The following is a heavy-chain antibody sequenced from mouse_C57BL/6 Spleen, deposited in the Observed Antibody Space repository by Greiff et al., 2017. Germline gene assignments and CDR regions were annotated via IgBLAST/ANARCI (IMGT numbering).Heavy chain of an antibody. CDR1: GYTFTSYT. CDR2: INPSSGYT. D-gene: IGHD1-1*01. V-gene: IGHV1-4*01. J-gene: IGHJ4*01. Sequence: VKLQQSGAELARPGASVKMSCKASGYTFTSYTMHWVKQRPGQGLEWIGYINPSSGYTKYNQKFKDKATLTADKSSSTAYMQLSSLTSEDSAVYYCARDYGSSDYAMDYWGQGTSVTVSS. CDR3: ARDYGSSDYAMDY.